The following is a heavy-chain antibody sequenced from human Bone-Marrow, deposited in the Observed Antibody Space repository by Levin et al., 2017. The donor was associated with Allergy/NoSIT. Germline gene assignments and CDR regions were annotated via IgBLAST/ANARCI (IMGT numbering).Heavy chain of an antibody. D-gene: IGHD6-25*01. CDR1: GFTFSDYS. Sequence: GGSLRLSCAASGFTFSDYSMHWVRQAPGKGLEWLSYISTNSNTKYYADSVRGRFTISRDNARNSLYLQMNSLRDDDTAVYYWSRNQLAATISGWGYWGQGTQVTVSS. CDR2: ISTNSNTK. V-gene: IGHV3-48*02. CDR3: SRNQLAATISGWGY. J-gene: IGHJ1*01.